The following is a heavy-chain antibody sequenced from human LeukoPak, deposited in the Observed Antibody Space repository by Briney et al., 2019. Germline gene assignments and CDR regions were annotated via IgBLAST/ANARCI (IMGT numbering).Heavy chain of an antibody. CDR1: GFTFSSYA. CDR2: ISGSGGST. D-gene: IGHD6-13*01. V-gene: IGHV3-23*01. Sequence: PRGSLRLSCAASGFTFSSYAMSWVRQAPGKGLEWVSAISGSGGSTYYADSVKGRFTISRDNYKNTLYLQMNSLRAEDTAVYYCATYAAAVLPYGMDVWGQGTTVTVSS. J-gene: IGHJ6*02. CDR3: ATYAAAVLPYGMDV.